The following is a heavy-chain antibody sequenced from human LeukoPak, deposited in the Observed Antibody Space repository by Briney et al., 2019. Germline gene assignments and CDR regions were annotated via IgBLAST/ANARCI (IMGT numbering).Heavy chain of an antibody. D-gene: IGHD3-22*01. CDR1: GYTFTGYY. J-gene: IGHJ2*01. V-gene: IGHV1-2*02. CDR3: ARVGGYYPSHWYFDL. Sequence: ASVKVSCKASGYTFTGYYMHWVRQAPGQGLEWMGWINPNSGGTNYAQKLQGRVTMTTDTSTSTANMELRSLRSDDTAVYYCARVGGYYPSHWYFDLWGRGTLVTVSS. CDR2: INPNSGGT.